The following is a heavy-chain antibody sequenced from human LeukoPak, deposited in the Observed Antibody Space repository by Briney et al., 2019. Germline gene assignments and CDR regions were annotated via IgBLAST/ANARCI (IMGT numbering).Heavy chain of an antibody. D-gene: IGHD2-21*02. CDR1: GYTFTSYG. V-gene: IGHV1-46*04. Sequence: GASVKVSCKASGYTFTSYGISWVRQAPGEGLEWMGIMNPNTGSTSYAEKLQSRLTMTRDTSTSTVYMELSSLRSEDTAVYYCAKVRDCYGDCYYFDYWGQGTLVTVSS. CDR2: MNPNTGST. J-gene: IGHJ4*02. CDR3: AKVRDCYGDCYYFDY.